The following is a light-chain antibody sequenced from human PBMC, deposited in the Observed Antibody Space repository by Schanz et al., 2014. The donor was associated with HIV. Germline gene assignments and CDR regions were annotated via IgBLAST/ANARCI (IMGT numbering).Light chain of an antibody. J-gene: IGLJ1*01. V-gene: IGLV2-14*01. CDR2: DVS. CDR1: SSDVGGYNY. CDR3: CSFAGSSTFVV. Sequence: QSVLTQPASVSGSPGQSITISCTGTSSDVGGYNYVSWYQQHPGKAPKLMIYDVSNRPSGVPDRFSGSKSGNTASLTVSGLQAEDEADYYCCSFAGSSTFVVFGTGTKLTVL.